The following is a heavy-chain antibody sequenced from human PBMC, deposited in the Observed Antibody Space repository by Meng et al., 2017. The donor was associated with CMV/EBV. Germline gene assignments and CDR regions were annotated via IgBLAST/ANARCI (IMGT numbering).Heavy chain of an antibody. Sequence: GESLKISCAASGFTFSSYGTHWVRQAPGKGLEWVAVIWYDGSNKYYADSVKGRFTISRDNSKNTLYLQMNSLRAEDTAVYYCAKELSSSWPYYYGMDVWGQGTTVTVSS. CDR3: AKELSSSWPYYYGMDV. D-gene: IGHD6-13*01. CDR2: IWYDGSNK. V-gene: IGHV3-33*06. J-gene: IGHJ6*02. CDR1: GFTFSSYG.